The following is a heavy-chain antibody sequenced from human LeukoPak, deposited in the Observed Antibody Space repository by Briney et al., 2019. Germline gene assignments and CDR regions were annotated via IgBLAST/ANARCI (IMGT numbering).Heavy chain of an antibody. J-gene: IGHJ4*02. Sequence: SETLSLTCTVSGGSISSGSYYWSWIRQPAGKGLEWIGRIYTSGSTNYNPSLKSRVTISVDTSKNQFSLKLSSVTAADTAVYYCARGGGYSSSWSYWGQGTLVTVSS. CDR3: ARGGGYSSSWSY. CDR2: IYTSGST. CDR1: GGSISSGSYY. V-gene: IGHV4-61*02. D-gene: IGHD6-13*01.